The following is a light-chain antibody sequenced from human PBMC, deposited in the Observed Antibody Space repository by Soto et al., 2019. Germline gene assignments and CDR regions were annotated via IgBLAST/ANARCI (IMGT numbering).Light chain of an antibody. CDR1: QSVNSN. CDR2: GAS. V-gene: IGKV3-15*01. Sequence: EIVLTQSPGTLSLSPGERAALSCRASQSVNSNFLAWYQQKPGQAPRLLIYGASTRATGIPGRFSGSGSGTEFTLTISSLQSEDFAVYYCQQYNSWPFTFGPGTKVDIK. CDR3: QQYNSWPFT. J-gene: IGKJ3*01.